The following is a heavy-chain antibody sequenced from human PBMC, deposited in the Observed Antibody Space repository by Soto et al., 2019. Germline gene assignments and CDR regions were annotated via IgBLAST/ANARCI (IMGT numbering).Heavy chain of an antibody. Sequence: PSETLSLTCAVYGGSFSGYYWSWIRQPPGKGLEWIGEINHSGSTNYNPSLKSRVTISVDTSKNQFSLKLSSVTAADTAVYYCARGATGTTLRYFDYWGQGTLVTVSS. CDR2: INHSGST. J-gene: IGHJ4*02. D-gene: IGHD1-7*01. CDR3: ARGATGTTLRYFDY. V-gene: IGHV4-34*01. CDR1: GGSFSGYY.